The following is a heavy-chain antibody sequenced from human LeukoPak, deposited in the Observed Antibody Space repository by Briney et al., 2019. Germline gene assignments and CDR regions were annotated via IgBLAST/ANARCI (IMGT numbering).Heavy chain of an antibody. CDR1: GYTFTNYD. CDR2: ISVYNGNT. J-gene: IGHJ4*02. V-gene: IGHV1-18*04. CDR3: ARAEDTTMVRGVDY. Sequence: ASVKVSCKASGYTFTNYDISWVRQAPGHGLDWIGWISVYNGNTNYAQKLQGRVTMTTDTSTSTAYMELRSLRSDDTAVYYCARAEDTTMVRGVDYWGQGTLVTVSS. D-gene: IGHD5-18*01.